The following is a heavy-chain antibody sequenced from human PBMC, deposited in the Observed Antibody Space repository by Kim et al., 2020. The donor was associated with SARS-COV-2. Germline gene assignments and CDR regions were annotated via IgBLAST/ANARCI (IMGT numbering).Heavy chain of an antibody. V-gene: IGHV4-34*01. D-gene: IGHD6-13*01. CDR2: INHSGST. CDR3: ARGWQQQLVRPLWDY. Sequence: SETLSLTCAVYGGSFSGYYWSWIRQPPGKGLEWIGEINHSGSTNYNPSLKSRVTISVDTSKNQFSLKLSSVTAADTAVYYCARGWQQQLVRPLWDYWGQGTLVTVSS. CDR1: GGSFSGYY. J-gene: IGHJ4*02.